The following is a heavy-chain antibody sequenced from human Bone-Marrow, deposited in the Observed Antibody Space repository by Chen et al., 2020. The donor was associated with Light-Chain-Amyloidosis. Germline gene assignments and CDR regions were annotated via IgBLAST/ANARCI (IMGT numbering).Heavy chain of an antibody. CDR3: ARDTHYDFQNGPLSWFDP. Sequence: QLQESGPGLVEPSKTLSLTCTVSGVSSITSREYYWGWMRQTPGKGLEWIGSVYYTGSAYYSPSLKSRVTMSVDTSRNQFSLSLSSVTAADTAIYFCARDTHYDFQNGPLSWFDPWGRGALVTVSS. J-gene: IGHJ5*02. CDR1: GVSSITSREYY. D-gene: IGHD3-3*01. V-gene: IGHV4-39*07. CDR2: VYYTGSA.